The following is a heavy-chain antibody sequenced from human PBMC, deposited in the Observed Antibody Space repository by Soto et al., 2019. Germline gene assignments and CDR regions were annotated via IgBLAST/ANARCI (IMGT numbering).Heavy chain of an antibody. V-gene: IGHV4-31*03. CDR2: IYYSGST. CDR1: GGSISSGGYY. D-gene: IGHD3-22*01. J-gene: IGHJ3*02. CDR3: ARAGYYYDSSGYNDAFDI. Sequence: ASETLSLTCTVSGGSISSGGYYWSWIRQHPGKGLEWIGYIYYSGSTYYNPSLKSRVTISVDTSKNQFSLKLSSVTAADTAVYYCARAGYYYDSSGYNDAFDIWGQGTMVTVSS.